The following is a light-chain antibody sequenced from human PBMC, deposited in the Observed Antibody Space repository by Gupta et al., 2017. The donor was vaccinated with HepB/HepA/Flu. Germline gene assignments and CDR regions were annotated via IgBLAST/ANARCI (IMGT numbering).Light chain of an antibody. Sequence: EIAFTQSPATVSLSPGESPTLSCRASQSVSSYLAWYQQKPGQATRLLIYDATNGATGIPAMFSGSGSGTDSTLTISILEPEDFAVYYCQQRSNWPPFTFGQGTRLEIK. CDR2: DAT. J-gene: IGKJ5*01. CDR3: QQRSNWPPFT. V-gene: IGKV3-11*01. CDR1: QSVSSY.